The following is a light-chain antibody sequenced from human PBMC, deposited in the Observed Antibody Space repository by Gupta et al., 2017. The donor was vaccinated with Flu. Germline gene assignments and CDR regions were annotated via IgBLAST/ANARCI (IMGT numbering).Light chain of an antibody. CDR2: KDY. J-gene: IGLJ1*01. Sequence: SAALTPPPSVSLSPGQPAKITCSGDTLSKQYTNWYQQKAGQAPNLVMFKDYERPAGIPGRFSGSTLGTIVTVTISDVKAEEEADYYCQSADDAGNYVFGTGTKLSVL. CDR3: QSADDAGNYV. V-gene: IGLV3-25*02. CDR1: TLSKQY.